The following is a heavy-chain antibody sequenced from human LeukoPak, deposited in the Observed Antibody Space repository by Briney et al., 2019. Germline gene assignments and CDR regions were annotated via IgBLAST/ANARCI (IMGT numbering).Heavy chain of an antibody. J-gene: IGHJ4*02. CDR1: GFTFTSSA. D-gene: IGHD6-6*01. V-gene: IGHV1-58*01. Sequence: SVKVSCKASGFTFTSSAVQWVRQARGQRLEWIGWIVVGSGNTNYAQKFQERVTITRDMSTSTAYMELSSLRFEDTAVYYCAAVAQLGDFDYWGQGTLVTVSS. CDR3: AAVAQLGDFDY. CDR2: IVVGSGNT.